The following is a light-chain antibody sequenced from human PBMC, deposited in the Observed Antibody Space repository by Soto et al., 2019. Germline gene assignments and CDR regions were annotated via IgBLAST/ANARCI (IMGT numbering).Light chain of an antibody. CDR3: QQHKDYVYT. CDR2: DVS. CDR1: QTVERW. Sequence: DIQMTQSPSTLSASVGDRVIITCRASQTVERWMAWYQQKPGKAPKLLISDVSTLERGVPSRFIGSGSSTEFTLTISGLQPDDFATYYCQQHKDYVYTFGQGTKVESK. J-gene: IGKJ2*01. V-gene: IGKV1-5*01.